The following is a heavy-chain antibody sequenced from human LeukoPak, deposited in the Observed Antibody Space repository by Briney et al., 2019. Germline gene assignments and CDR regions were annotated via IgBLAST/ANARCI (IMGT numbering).Heavy chain of an antibody. J-gene: IGHJ4*02. Sequence: ASVKVSCKASGYTFTSYAMNWVRQAPGQGLEWMGWISAYNGNTNYAQKLQGRVTMTTDTSTSTAYMELRSLRSDDTAVYYCARDRSGSARFDYWGQGTLVTVSS. V-gene: IGHV1-18*01. CDR2: ISAYNGNT. CDR3: ARDRSGSARFDY. D-gene: IGHD6-19*01. CDR1: GYTFTSYA.